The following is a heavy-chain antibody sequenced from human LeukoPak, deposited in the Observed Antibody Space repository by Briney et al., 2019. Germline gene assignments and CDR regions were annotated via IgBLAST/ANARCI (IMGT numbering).Heavy chain of an antibody. D-gene: IGHD3-22*01. CDR2: IYPGDSNT. Sequence: GESLKISCKGSGYSFASYWIGWVRQMPGKGLEWVGIIYPGDSNTKYSPSFQGQVTFSADKSSSTAYLQWFSLRASDTAMYYCARSKYYYDSSPYYLFDYWGQGTLVTVSS. J-gene: IGHJ4*02. CDR3: ARSKYYYDSSPYYLFDY. V-gene: IGHV5-51*01. CDR1: GYSFASYW.